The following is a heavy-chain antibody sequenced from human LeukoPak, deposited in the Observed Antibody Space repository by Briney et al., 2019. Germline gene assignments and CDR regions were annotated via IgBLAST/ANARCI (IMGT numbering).Heavy chain of an antibody. V-gene: IGHV1-69*05. Sequence: SVKVSCKASRGTFSSYAISWVRQAPGQGLEWMGGIIPIFGTANYAQKFQGRVTITTDESTSTAYMELSSLRSEDTAVYYCARVSPGYYDILTGYNWFDPWGQGTLVTVSS. CDR3: ARVSPGYYDILTGYNWFDP. CDR1: RGTFSSYA. CDR2: IIPIFGTA. D-gene: IGHD3-9*01. J-gene: IGHJ5*02.